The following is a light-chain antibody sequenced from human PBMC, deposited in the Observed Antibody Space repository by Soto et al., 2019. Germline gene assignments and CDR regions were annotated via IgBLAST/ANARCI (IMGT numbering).Light chain of an antibody. J-gene: IGKJ4*01. CDR2: GAP. CDR1: QSVSTY. Sequence: DIQMTQSPYSLSTSVGDRVTITCRTSQSVSTYLNWYQQRPGKAPKLLIYGAPSLQSGVPSRFSGSGSGTHFTLTISSLQPEDFATYYCQKGSTLLTFGGGTKWIS. V-gene: IGKV1-39*01. CDR3: QKGSTLLT.